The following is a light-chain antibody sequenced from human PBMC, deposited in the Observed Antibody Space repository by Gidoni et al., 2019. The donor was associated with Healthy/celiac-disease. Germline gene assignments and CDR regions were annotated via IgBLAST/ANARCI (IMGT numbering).Light chain of an antibody. Sequence: EIVLTQSPGTLSLSPGESATLSCRASHSVSSSYLAWYQQKPGQAPRLLIYGASSRATGSPDRFSGSGSGTDFTLTISRLEPEDFAVYYCQQYGSSPYTFGQXTKLEIK. V-gene: IGKV3-20*01. CDR1: HSVSSSY. J-gene: IGKJ2*01. CDR2: GAS. CDR3: QQYGSSPYT.